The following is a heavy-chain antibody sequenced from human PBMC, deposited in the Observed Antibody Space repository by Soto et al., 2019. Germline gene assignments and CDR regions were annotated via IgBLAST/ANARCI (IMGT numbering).Heavy chain of an antibody. CDR3: TTDTTYEAYFWYFDL. CDR1: GFTFSNAW. V-gene: IGHV3-15*01. CDR2: IKSKTDGGTT. Sequence: EVQLVESGGGLVKPGGSLRLSCAASGFTFSNAWMSWVRQAPGKGLEWVGRIKSKTDGGTTDYAAPVKGRFTISRDDSKNTLYLQMNSLKTEDTAVYYCTTDTTYEAYFWYFDLWGRGTLVTVSS. J-gene: IGHJ2*01. D-gene: IGHD3-22*01.